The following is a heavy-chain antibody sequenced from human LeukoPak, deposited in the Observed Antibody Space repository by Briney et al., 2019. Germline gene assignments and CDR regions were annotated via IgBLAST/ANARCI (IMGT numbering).Heavy chain of an antibody. CDR3: ARSRQASGLLSS. V-gene: IGHV4-30-2*06. Sequence: PSETLSLTCTVSGGSIASGGYSWNWIQQSPGKGLEWIGCIYDRGPAYYNPTLKSRFTISVDRPKNQFFLNVTSLTAADTAVYYCARSRQASGLLSSWGQGTPVVVSS. D-gene: IGHD3-10*01. CDR2: IYDRGPA. CDR1: GGSIASGGYS. J-gene: IGHJ5*02.